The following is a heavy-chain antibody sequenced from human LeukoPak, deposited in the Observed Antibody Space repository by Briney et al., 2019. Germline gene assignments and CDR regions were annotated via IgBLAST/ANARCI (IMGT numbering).Heavy chain of an antibody. V-gene: IGHV4-39*01. CDR3: ARNRGVLRFSPLQNYYMDV. CDR2: IYYHENT. D-gene: IGHD3-3*01. CDR1: GGSISSSSDY. Sequence: SETLSLTCTVSGGSISSSSDYWGWIRQAPGKGLEWIGSIYYHENTYYNSSLKSRVTISVDTSKNQFSLKLNSVTAADTAVYYCARNRGVLRFSPLQNYYMDVWGKGTTVIVSS. J-gene: IGHJ6*03.